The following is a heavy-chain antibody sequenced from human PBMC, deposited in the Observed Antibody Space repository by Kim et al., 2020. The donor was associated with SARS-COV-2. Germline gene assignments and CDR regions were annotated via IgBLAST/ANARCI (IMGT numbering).Heavy chain of an antibody. V-gene: IGHV3-30*03. D-gene: IGHD1-26*01. Sequence: GGSLRLSCAASGFTFSRHVMHWVRQAPGKGLEWVALISYKGSTQRYTDSVKGRFTISRDNSKNILFLQMNSLRPEDTAVYYCARNLVGDTDLGPWGQGTLVTVSS. CDR1: GFTFSRHV. J-gene: IGHJ5*02. CDR2: ISYKGSTQ. CDR3: ARNLVGDTDLGP.